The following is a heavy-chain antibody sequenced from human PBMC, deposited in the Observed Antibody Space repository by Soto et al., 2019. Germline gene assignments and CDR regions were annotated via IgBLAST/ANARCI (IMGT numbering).Heavy chain of an antibody. CDR3: ARDRPLLRYFDWPQGYYYYMDV. D-gene: IGHD3-9*01. Sequence: SETLSLTCAVYGGSFSGYYWSWIRQPPGKGLEWIGEINHSGSTNYNPSLKSRVTISVDTSKNQFSLKLSSVTAADTAVYYCARDRPLLRYFDWPQGYYYYMDVWAKGPRSPSP. CDR1: GGSFSGYY. V-gene: IGHV4-34*01. CDR2: INHSGST. J-gene: IGHJ6*03.